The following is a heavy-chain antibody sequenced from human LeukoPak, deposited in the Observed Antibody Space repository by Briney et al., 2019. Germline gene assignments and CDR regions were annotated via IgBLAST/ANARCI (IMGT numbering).Heavy chain of an antibody. CDR3: ARHGGKYFQH. V-gene: IGHV4-31*03. J-gene: IGHJ1*01. Sequence: PSQTLSLTCTVSGGSITSGGYYWSWIRQHPGKGLEWIGYIYHSGTTYYNPSLKSRVTISVDTSKNQFSLKLSSVTAADTAVYYCARHGGKYFQHWGQGTLVTVSS. CDR2: IYHSGTT. D-gene: IGHD4-23*01. CDR1: GGSITSGGYY.